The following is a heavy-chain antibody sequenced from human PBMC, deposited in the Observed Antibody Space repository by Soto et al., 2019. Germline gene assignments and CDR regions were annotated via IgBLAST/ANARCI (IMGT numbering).Heavy chain of an antibody. Sequence: GGSLRLSCAASGFTFSSYAMSWVRQAPGKGLEWVSAISGSGGSTYYADSVKGRFTISRDNSRNTLYLQMNSLRAEDTAVYYCALKRAAAGTPNYYYYYYYYMDVWGKGTTVTVSS. V-gene: IGHV3-23*01. CDR1: GFTFSSYA. J-gene: IGHJ6*03. CDR3: ALKRAAAGTPNYYYYYYYYMDV. D-gene: IGHD6-13*01. CDR2: ISGSGGST.